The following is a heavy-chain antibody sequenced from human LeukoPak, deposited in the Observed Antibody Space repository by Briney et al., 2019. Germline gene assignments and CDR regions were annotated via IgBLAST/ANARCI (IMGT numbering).Heavy chain of an antibody. D-gene: IGHD5-12*01. CDR1: GYTFTSYD. CDR3: ARVEYNSGYSHIY. V-gene: IGHV1-8*01. Sequence: PGASVKVSCKASGYTFTSYDINWVRQATGQGPEWMGWMNPNSGNTGYAQKFQGRVTMTRHTLISTAYMELSSLRSEDTAVYYCARVEYNSGYSHIYWGQGTLVTVSS. J-gene: IGHJ4*02. CDR2: MNPNSGNT.